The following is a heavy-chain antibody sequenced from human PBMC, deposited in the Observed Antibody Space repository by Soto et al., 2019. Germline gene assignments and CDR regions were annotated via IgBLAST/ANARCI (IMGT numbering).Heavy chain of an antibody. D-gene: IGHD2-8*02. J-gene: IGHJ3*01. CDR1: GYIFTSFP. CDR2: IDAGIGDT. CDR3: APRGCVAYRTADCRDALDV. V-gene: IGHV1-3*01. Sequence: QVQLVQSGAELKRPGASVRLSCKASGYIFTSFPLRWVRQAPGQGPEWMGWIDAGIGDTKSSQKFQGRLYFTRDTLATTDKPKLSLLTAEDTAMYYCAPRGCVAYRTADCRDALDVWGQGTRVTVS.